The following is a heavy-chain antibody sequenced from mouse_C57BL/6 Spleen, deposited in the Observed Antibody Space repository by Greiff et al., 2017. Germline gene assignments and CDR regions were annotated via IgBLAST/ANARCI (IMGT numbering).Heavy chain of an antibody. V-gene: IGHV14-3*01. CDR1: GFNIKNTY. J-gene: IGHJ3*01. CDR2: IDPANGNT. Sequence: EVKLVESVAELVRPGASVKLSCTASGFNIKNTYMHWVKQRPEQGLEWIGRIDPANGNTKYAPKFQGKATITADTSSNTAYLQLSSLTSEDTAIYYCARGYYGSSLAWFAYWGQGTLVTVSA. CDR3: ARGYYGSSLAWFAY. D-gene: IGHD1-1*01.